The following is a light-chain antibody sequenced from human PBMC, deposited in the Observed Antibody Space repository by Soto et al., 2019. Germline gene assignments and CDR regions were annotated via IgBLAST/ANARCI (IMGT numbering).Light chain of an antibody. CDR1: NIGSKS. J-gene: IGLJ1*01. CDR2: YDS. CDR3: QVWDSSSDPRGV. V-gene: IGLV3-21*04. Sequence: YELTQPPSVSVAPGKTARITCGGNNIGSKSVHWYQQKPGQAPVLVIYYDSDRPSGIPERFSGSNSGNTATLTISRVEAGDEADYYCQVWDSSSDPRGVFGTGTKVTVL.